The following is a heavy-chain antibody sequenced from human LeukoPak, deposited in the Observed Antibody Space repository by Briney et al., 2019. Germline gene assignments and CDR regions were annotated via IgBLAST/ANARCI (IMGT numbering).Heavy chain of an antibody. J-gene: IGHJ4*02. Sequence: SETLSLTCTVSGGSISSYYWSWIRQPPGKGLEWIGYIYYSGSTNYNPTLKSRVTISVDTSKNQFSLRLSSVTAADTAVYYCARGQGTVTTHWGRGTLVTVSS. V-gene: IGHV4-59*01. CDR2: IYYSGST. CDR1: GGSISSYY. D-gene: IGHD4-17*01. CDR3: ARGQGTVTTH.